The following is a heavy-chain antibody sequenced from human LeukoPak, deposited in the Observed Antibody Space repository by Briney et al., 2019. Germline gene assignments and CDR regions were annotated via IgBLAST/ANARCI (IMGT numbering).Heavy chain of an antibody. CDR1: GGSISSYY. J-gene: IGHJ6*03. CDR3: ARAEGSSWQYYYYYMDV. D-gene: IGHD6-13*01. Sequence: SETLSLTCTVSGGSISSYYWSWIRQPPGKGLEWIGYIYYSGSTNYNPSLKSRVTISVDTSKNQFSLKLSSVTAADTAVYYCARAEGSSWQYYYYYMDVWGKGTTVTVSS. CDR2: IYYSGST. V-gene: IGHV4-59*01.